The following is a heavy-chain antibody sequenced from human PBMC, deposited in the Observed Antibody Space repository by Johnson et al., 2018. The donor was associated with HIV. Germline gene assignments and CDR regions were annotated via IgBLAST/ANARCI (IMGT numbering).Heavy chain of an antibody. CDR1: GFTFDDYA. J-gene: IGHJ3*02. Sequence: EVQLVESGGGLVRPGGSLILSCAASGFTFDDYAMHWVRQAPGKGLEWVSGISWNSASIGYADSVKGRFTISRHNAKNSLYLQMNSLRAEDTALYYCARENDAFDIWGQGTMVTVSS. CDR3: ARENDAFDI. CDR2: ISWNSASI. V-gene: IGHV3-9*01.